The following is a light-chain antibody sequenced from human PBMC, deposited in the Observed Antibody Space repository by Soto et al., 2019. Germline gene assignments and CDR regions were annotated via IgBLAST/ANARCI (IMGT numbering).Light chain of an antibody. Sequence: DIQMTQSPSTLYASVGDRVTIPCRASQTISNWLAWYQQKPGKAPKLLVYDASSLEGGVPSRFSGSGSGTEFTLTLRSLQPDDFATYYCQQYYSYWTFAQGTRVDIK. CDR1: QTISNW. CDR2: DAS. V-gene: IGKV1-5*01. CDR3: QQYYSYWT. J-gene: IGKJ1*01.